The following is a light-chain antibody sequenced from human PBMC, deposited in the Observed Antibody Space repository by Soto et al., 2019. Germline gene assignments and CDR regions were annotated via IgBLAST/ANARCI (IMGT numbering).Light chain of an antibody. CDR1: SRDVGGYNY. CDR2: EVS. Sequence: QCLPTLPGSLLRSRGQSITISCTGTSRDVGGYNYVSWYQQHPGKAPKLMIYEVSNRPSGVSNRFSGSKSGNTASLTISGLQAEDEADYYCSSYTSSSTYVFGTGTKVTVL. V-gene: IGLV2-14*01. J-gene: IGLJ1*01. CDR3: SSYTSSSTYV.